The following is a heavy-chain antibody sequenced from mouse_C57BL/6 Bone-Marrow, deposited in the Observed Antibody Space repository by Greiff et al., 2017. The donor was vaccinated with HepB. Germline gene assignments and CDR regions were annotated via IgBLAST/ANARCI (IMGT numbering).Heavy chain of an antibody. D-gene: IGHD2-3*01. CDR3: AKERYDGYYSAWFAY. J-gene: IGHJ3*01. V-gene: IGHV3-6*01. Sequence: EVKLVESGPGLVKPSQSLSLTCSVTGYSITSGYYWNWIRQFPGNKLEWMGYISYDGSNNYNPSLKNRISITRDTSKNQFFLKLNSVTTEDTATYYCAKERYDGYYSAWFAYWGQGTLVTVSA. CDR2: ISYDGSN. CDR1: GYSITSGYY.